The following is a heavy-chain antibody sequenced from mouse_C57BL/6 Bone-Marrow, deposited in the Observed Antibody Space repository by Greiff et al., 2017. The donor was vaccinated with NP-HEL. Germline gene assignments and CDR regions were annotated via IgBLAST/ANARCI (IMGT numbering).Heavy chain of an antibody. Sequence: VQLQQPGAELVMPGASVKLSCKASGYTFTSYWMHWVEQRPGQGLEWIGEIDPSDSYTNYNQKFKGKSTLTVDKSSSTAYMQLSSLTSEDSAVYYCARRGYDGYYDYFDYWGQGTTLTVSS. CDR1: GYTFTSYW. V-gene: IGHV1-69*01. D-gene: IGHD2-3*01. CDR2: IDPSDSYT. J-gene: IGHJ2*01. CDR3: ARRGYDGYYDYFDY.